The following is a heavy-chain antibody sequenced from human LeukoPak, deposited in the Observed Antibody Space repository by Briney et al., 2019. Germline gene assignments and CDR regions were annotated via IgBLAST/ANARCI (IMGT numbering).Heavy chain of an antibody. V-gene: IGHV5-51*01. CDR1: GYSFTSYW. CDR3: ASPPPWCSSTSCPFDY. J-gene: IGHJ4*02. CDR2: IYPGDSDN. D-gene: IGHD2-2*01. Sequence: GESLQISCKGSGYSFTSYWIGWVRQLPGKGLEWMGIIYPGDSDNRYSPSLQGQVTTSADQSISTAYLQWSSLKASDTAMYYCASPPPWCSSTSCPFDYWGQGTLVTVSS.